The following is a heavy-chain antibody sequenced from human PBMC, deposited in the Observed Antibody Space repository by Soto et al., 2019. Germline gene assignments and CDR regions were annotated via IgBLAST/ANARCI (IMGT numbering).Heavy chain of an antibody. V-gene: IGHV1-18*01. Sequence: HVQLVQSGAEVKKPSTSVKVSCKASGYTFTSNGISWVRQAPGQGLEWMGWISTYNGNTNYAQKLQGRVTMTRDTATIIVYMELRDLRLDATAVYYCASDGYGAYGYWGQGSLVTVSS. CDR1: GYTFTSNG. J-gene: IGHJ4*02. CDR3: ASDGYGAYGY. CDR2: ISTYNGNT. D-gene: IGHD4-17*01.